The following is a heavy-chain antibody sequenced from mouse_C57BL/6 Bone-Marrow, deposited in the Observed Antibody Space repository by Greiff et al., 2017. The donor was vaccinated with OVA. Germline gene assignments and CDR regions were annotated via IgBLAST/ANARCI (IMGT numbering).Heavy chain of an antibody. CDR1: GFSFNTYA. D-gene: IGHD1-3*01. CDR2: IRSKSNNYAT. CDR3: VRHKSNYGYFDV. Sequence: EVKLEESGGGLVQPKGSLKLSCAASGFSFNTYAMNWVRQAPGKGLEWVARIRSKSNNYATYYVDSVKDRFTISRDDSESMLYLQMNNLKTEDTAMYYCVRHKSNYGYFDVWGTGTTVTVSS. V-gene: IGHV10-1*01. J-gene: IGHJ1*03.